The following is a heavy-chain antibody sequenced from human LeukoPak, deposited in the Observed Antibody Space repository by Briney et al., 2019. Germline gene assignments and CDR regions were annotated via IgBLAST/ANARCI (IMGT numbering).Heavy chain of an antibody. CDR2: IHYGGST. CDR1: GGSISSYS. D-gene: IGHD6-13*01. Sequence: SETLSLTCTISGGSISSYSWTWIRQAPGKGLEWIGNIHYGGSTNYNPSLKRRLSISIDTSKNQFSLKLTSVIAADTAVYYCTRESTAAGTLSRGPNYFYYHGMDVWGQGTAVTVSS. CDR3: TRESTAAGTLSRGPNYFYYHGMDV. V-gene: IGHV4-59*01. J-gene: IGHJ6*02.